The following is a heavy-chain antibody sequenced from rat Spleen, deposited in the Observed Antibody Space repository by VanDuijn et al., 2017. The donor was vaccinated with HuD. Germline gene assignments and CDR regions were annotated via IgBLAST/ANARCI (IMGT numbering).Heavy chain of an antibody. V-gene: IGHV2-13*01. Sequence: QVQLKESGPGLVQPSQTLSLTCTVSGFSLISYSVIWVRQPPGKGLEWMGVIWGNGDTNYNSALKSRLSISRDTSKSQVYLKMNSLQTEDTATYYCARGDYSSPRGGYWGQGVTVTVSS. J-gene: IGHJ2*01. D-gene: IGHD1-2*01. CDR3: ARGDYSSPRGGY. CDR1: GFSLISYS. CDR2: IWGNGDT.